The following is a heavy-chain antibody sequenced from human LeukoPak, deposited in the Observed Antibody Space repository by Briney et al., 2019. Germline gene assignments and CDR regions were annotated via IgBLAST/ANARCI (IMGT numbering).Heavy chain of an antibody. V-gene: IGHV3-21*01. CDR3: ARAAIAAARIYYYMDV. D-gene: IGHD6-13*01. Sequence: GGSLRLSCAASGFTFSSHWMSWVRQAPGKGLEWVSFISTSSSYIHNADSVKGRFTISRDNAENSLYLQMNSLRAEDTAVYYCARAAIAAARIYYYMDVWGRGTTVTVSS. J-gene: IGHJ6*03. CDR1: GFTFSSHW. CDR2: ISTSSSYI.